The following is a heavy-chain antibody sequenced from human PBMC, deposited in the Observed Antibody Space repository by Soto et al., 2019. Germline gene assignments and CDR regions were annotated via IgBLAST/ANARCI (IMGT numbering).Heavy chain of an antibody. CDR2: ISYDGSNK. CDR3: AKDWYSSSWRRPNWFDP. J-gene: IGHJ5*02. CDR1: GFTFSSYG. D-gene: IGHD6-13*01. Sequence: QVQLVESGGGVVQPGRSLRLSCAASGFTFSSYGMHWVRQAPGKGLEWVAVISYDGSNKYYADSVKGRFTISRDNSKNTLYLQMNSLRAEDTAVYYCAKDWYSSSWRRPNWFDPWGQGTLVTVSS. V-gene: IGHV3-30*18.